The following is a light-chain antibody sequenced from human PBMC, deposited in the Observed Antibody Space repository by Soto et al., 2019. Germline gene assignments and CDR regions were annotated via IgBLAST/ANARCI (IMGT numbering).Light chain of an antibody. CDR1: QSISSW. V-gene: IGKV1-5*03. CDR2: KAS. Sequence: IHVTQSPSTLSASVEDRGTITCRASQSISSWLDWYQKKKGKAPKLLIYKASSLESGVPSRLSGSGYGTELTLTISSMQTDDFATYYCQQYNSYPWTFGHGTKVDIK. CDR3: QQYNSYPWT. J-gene: IGKJ1*01.